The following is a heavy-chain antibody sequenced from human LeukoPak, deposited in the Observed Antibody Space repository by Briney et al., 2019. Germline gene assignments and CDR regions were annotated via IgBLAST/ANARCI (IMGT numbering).Heavy chain of an antibody. CDR1: GYTFSGYA. Sequence: ASVKVSCKASGYTFSGYAVHWVRQAPGQRFEWMGWINAGNGHTKYSQNFQGRVTITRDSSANIVYMELSSLTSEDTAVYYCARGIWSATRVDYYLDNWGQGTLVTVSS. CDR3: ARGIWSATRVDYYLDN. J-gene: IGHJ4*02. V-gene: IGHV1-3*01. D-gene: IGHD5-24*01. CDR2: INAGNGHT.